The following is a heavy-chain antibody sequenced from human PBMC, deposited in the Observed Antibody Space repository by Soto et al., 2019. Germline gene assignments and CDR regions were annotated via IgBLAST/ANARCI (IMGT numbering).Heavy chain of an antibody. CDR3: ARGPSHGAFDI. J-gene: IGHJ3*02. Sequence: QVQLAQSGAEVKNPGASVKVSCKASGYTFTDYYIHWLRQAPAQGLEWMGWINPNSGDTKYTQKVQGWATMTRDTSISPTYMELSRLTSDDTALYYCARGPSHGAFDIWGQGTIITVSS. V-gene: IGHV1-2*04. CDR2: INPNSGDT. CDR1: GYTFTDYY.